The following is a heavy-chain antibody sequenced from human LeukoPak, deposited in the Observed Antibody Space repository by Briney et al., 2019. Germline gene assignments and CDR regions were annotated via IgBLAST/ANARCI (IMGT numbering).Heavy chain of an antibody. Sequence: GGSLRLSCAASGFTFSDYYMSWIRQAPGKGLEWVSYISSSGSTIYYADSVKGRFTISRDNAKNSLYLQMSSLRAEDTAVYYCARRNVDTAMVYWGQGTLVTVSS. V-gene: IGHV3-11*01. CDR3: ARRNVDTAMVY. D-gene: IGHD5-18*01. J-gene: IGHJ4*02. CDR2: ISSSGSTI. CDR1: GFTFSDYY.